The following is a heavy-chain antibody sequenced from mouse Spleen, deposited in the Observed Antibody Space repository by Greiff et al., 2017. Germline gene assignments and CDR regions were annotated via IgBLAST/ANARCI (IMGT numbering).Heavy chain of an antibody. V-gene: IGHV2-6-1*01. J-gene: IGHJ4*01. CDR2: IWSDGST. CDR1: GFSLTSYG. CDR3: ARQRYDGYYAMDY. Sequence: VQLQESGPGLVAPSQSLSITCTISGFSLTSYGVHWVRQPPGKGLEWLVVIWSDGSTTYNSALKSRLSISKDNSKSQVFLKMNSLQTDDTAMYYCARQRYDGYYAMDYWGQGTSVTVSS. D-gene: IGHD2-14*01.